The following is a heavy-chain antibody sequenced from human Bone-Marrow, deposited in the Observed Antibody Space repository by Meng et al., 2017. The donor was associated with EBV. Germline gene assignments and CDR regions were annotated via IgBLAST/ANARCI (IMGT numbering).Heavy chain of an antibody. D-gene: IGHD6-13*01. CDR3: ASLAAAGPPFDY. J-gene: IGHJ4*02. Sequence: EWGPGLVRPSVTLSLTCAVSGGSISSSNWWSWVRQPPGKGLEWIGEIYHSGSTNYNPSLKSRVTISVDKSKNQFSLKLSSVTAADTAVYYCASLAAAGPPFDYWGQGTLVTVSS. V-gene: IGHV4-4*02. CDR1: GGSISSSNW. CDR2: IYHSGST.